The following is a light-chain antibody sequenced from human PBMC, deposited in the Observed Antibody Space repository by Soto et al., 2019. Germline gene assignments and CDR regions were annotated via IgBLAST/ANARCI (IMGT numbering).Light chain of an antibody. V-gene: IGLV2-14*03. Sequence: QAVVTQPASVSGSPGQSITISCTGTNSDVGAYDYVSWYQHHPGNAPKLMMFDVSRRPSGVSNRFSGSKSGNTASLTISGLQAEDEADYFCSSYTSTTTLYVFGTGTKLTVL. CDR3: SSYTSTTTLYV. J-gene: IGLJ1*01. CDR2: DVS. CDR1: NSDVGAYDY.